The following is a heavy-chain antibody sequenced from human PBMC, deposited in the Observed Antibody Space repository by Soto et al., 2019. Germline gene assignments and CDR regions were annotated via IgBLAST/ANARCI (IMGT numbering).Heavy chain of an antibody. V-gene: IGHV4-31*03. Sequence: VXXQESGPGLVKPSQTLSLTCTVSGGSISSGGYYWSWIRQHPGKGLEWIGYIYYSGSTYYNPSLKXRXTISVDTSKNPFSLKLSSVTAADTAVYYCARVRVLLWFGELLAWFDPWGQGTLVTVSS. CDR1: GGSISSGGYY. CDR3: ARVRVLLWFGELLAWFDP. J-gene: IGHJ5*02. CDR2: IYYSGST. D-gene: IGHD3-10*01.